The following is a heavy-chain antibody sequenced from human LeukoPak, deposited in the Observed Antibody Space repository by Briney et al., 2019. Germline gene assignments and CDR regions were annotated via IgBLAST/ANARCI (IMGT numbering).Heavy chain of an antibody. D-gene: IGHD6-6*01. Sequence: SETLSLTCTVSCGSISSGSYYWSWIRQPAGKGLEWIGRIYTSGSTNYNPSLTSRVTISVDTSKNQFSMKMSSVTAADTDVYYCAGSIAARRGAWFDPWGQGTLVTVSS. CDR3: AGSIAARRGAWFDP. J-gene: IGHJ5*02. CDR1: CGSISSGSYY. V-gene: IGHV4-61*02. CDR2: IYTSGST.